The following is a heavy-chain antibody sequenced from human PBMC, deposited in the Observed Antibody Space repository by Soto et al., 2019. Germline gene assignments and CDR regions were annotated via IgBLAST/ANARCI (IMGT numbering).Heavy chain of an antibody. V-gene: IGHV3-23*01. CDR3: ARRGSGSYYDY. D-gene: IGHD1-26*01. J-gene: IGHJ4*02. CDR2: ISGSGGST. Sequence: EVQLLESGGGLVQPGASLRHSCAASGFTFSSYAMRWVRQAPVKGLEWVSAISGSGGSTYYADSVKGRFTISRDNSKNTLYLQMNSLRAEDTAVYYCARRGSGSYYDYWAQGTLVTVSS. CDR1: GFTFSSYA.